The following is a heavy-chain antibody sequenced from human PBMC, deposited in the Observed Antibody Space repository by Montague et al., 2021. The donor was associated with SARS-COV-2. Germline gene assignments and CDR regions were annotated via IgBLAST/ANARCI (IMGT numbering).Heavy chain of an antibody. Sequence: SETLSLTCTVSGGSISPYYWSWIRQSPGKGLECIGYTSYIGSTDYDPSLKSRVTISIDTSKNQFSLKLSSVTAADTAVYYCARWGEYYDSPYYYYAMDVWGQGTTVTVSS. J-gene: IGHJ6*02. CDR3: ARWGEYYDSPYYYYAMDV. CDR1: GGSISPYY. CDR2: TSYIGST. V-gene: IGHV4-59*12. D-gene: IGHD3-3*01.